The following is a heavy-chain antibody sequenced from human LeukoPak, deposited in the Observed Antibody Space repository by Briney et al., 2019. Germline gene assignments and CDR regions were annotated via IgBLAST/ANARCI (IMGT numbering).Heavy chain of an antibody. Sequence: GASVKVSCKASGYSFTSYGISWVRQAPGQGLEWMEWISAYNGNTNYTQKLQGRVTMTTDTSTSTAYMELRSLRSDDTAVYYCARTDIVVVVASTPGIFHYWGQGTLVTVSS. V-gene: IGHV1-18*01. CDR2: ISAYNGNT. CDR3: ARTDIVVVVASTPGIFHY. CDR1: GYSFTSYG. D-gene: IGHD2-15*01. J-gene: IGHJ4*02.